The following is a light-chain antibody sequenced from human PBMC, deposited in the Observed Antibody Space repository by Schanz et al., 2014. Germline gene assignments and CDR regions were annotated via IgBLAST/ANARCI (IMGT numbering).Light chain of an antibody. CDR1: HIGIKT. CDR3: QVWDGTSDSWV. Sequence: SYELTQPPSVSVAPGQTARITCGGNHIGIKTVHWYKQKPGQAPVLVLYDDRDRPSGIPERFSGSNSGNTATLTISRVDARDEDDYYCQVWDGTSDSWVFGGGTKLTVL. V-gene: IGLV3-21*02. J-gene: IGLJ3*02. CDR2: DDR.